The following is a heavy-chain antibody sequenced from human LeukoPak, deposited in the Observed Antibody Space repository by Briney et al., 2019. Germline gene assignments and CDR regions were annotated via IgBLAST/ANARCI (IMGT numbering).Heavy chain of an antibody. CDR1: GDSISSYF. CDR2: FHDSGSA. J-gene: IGHJ5*02. Sequence: SETLSLTCSVSGDSISSYFWSWIRQPPGKGLEWIGYFHDSGSANYNPSLKSRITMSVDTSKNQFSLKLRSVTAADTAVYYCARDSHSVDTATPRGFDPWGQGTLVTVSS. CDR3: ARDSHSVDTATPRGFDP. D-gene: IGHD2-15*01. V-gene: IGHV4-59*01.